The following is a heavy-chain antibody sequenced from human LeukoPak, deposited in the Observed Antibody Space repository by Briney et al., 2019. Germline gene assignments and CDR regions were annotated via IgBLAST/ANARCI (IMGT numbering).Heavy chain of an antibody. CDR2: ISSSSSSTI. J-gene: IGHJ4*02. V-gene: IGHV3-48*03. D-gene: IGHD3-10*01. CDR3: ARVKYYGSEMSGFDY. CDR1: GFTFSSYE. Sequence: PGGSLRLSCAASGFTFSSYEMNWVRQAPGKGLEWVSYISSSSSSTIYYADSVKGRFTISRDNAKNSLYLQMNSLRAEDTAVYYCARVKYYGSEMSGFDYWGQGTLVTVSS.